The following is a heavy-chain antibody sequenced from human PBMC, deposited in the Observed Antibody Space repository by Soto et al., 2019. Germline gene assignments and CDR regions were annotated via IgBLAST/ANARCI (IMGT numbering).Heavy chain of an antibody. J-gene: IGHJ4*02. Sequence: PGESLKSSCKGSGYNFTTFWIGWVRQMPGKGLEWMGIIYPGDSETKYSPDFEGQVTISADRSTNTAYLQWRSLRASDTAMYYCARLGFPGAIYFDSWGLGTLVTVSS. CDR1: GYNFTTFW. V-gene: IGHV5-51*01. CDR2: IYPGDSET. CDR3: ARLGFPGAIYFDS.